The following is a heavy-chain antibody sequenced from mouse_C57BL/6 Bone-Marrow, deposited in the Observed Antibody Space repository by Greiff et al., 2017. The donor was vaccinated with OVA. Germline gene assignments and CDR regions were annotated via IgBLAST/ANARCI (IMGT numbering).Heavy chain of an antibody. CDR2: IDPANDNT. Sequence: VQLQQSVAELVRPGASVKLSCTASGFNIKNTYMHWVKQRPEQGLEWIGRIDPANDNTTYAPKFQGKATMTADTSSNTAYLQLSSLSSDNTAVDCCARGYFGSSFYAMDYWGQGTSVTVSS. CDR3: ARGYFGSSFYAMDY. D-gene: IGHD1-1*01. J-gene: IGHJ4*01. V-gene: IGHV14-3*01. CDR1: GFNIKNTY.